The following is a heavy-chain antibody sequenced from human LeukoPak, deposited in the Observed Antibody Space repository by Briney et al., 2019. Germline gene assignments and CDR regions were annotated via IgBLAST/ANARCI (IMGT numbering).Heavy chain of an antibody. J-gene: IGHJ5*02. Sequence: PSETLSLTCTVSGYSISSYYWSWIRQPPGKGLEWIGYIYYSGSTNYNPSLKSRVTISVDTFKKQFSLKLSSVTAADTAVYYCARGGNCGGGTCYSDRGWFDPWGQGTLVTVSS. V-gene: IGHV4-59*01. CDR1: GYSISSYY. CDR3: ARGGNCGGGTCYSDRGWFDP. CDR2: IYYSGST. D-gene: IGHD2-15*01.